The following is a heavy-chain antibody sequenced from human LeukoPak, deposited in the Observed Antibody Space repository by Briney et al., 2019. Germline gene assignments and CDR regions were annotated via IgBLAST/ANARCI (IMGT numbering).Heavy chain of an antibody. V-gene: IGHV7-4-1*02. CDR1: GGTFSNFG. D-gene: IGHD5-18*01. CDR3: ARDRRGYSYRFDP. CDR2: INTNTGNP. J-gene: IGHJ5*02. Sequence: ASVKVSCKASGGTFSNFGISWVRQAPGQGLEWMGWINTNTGNPTYAQGFTGRFVFSLDTSVSTAYLQISSLKAEDTAVYYCARDRRGYSYRFDPWGQGTLVTVSS.